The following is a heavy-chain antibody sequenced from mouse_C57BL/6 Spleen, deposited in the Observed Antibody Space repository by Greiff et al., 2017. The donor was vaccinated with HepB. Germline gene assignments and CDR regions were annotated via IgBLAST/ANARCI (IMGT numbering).Heavy chain of an antibody. Sequence: QVQLQQSGPGLVQPSQSLSITCTVSGFSLTSYGVHWVRQSPGKGLEWLGVIWRGGSTDYNAAFMSRLSTTKDNSKSQVFFKMNSLQADDTAIYYCAKSEGAMDYWGQGTTVTVSS. V-gene: IGHV2-5*01. CDR2: IWRGGST. CDR3: AKSEGAMDY. CDR1: GFSLTSYG. J-gene: IGHJ4*01.